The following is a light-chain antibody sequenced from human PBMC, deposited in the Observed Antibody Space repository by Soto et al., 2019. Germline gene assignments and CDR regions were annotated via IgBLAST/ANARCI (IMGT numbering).Light chain of an antibody. Sequence: QSALTQPPSVSGSPGQSVTISCTGTSSDVGNYNRVSWYQQSPGTAPKLIIYEVSNRPSGVPDRFSGSKSGNTASLTISGLQTEDEADYYCNSYTGSSTFVFGGGTKLTVL. CDR1: SSDVGNYNR. V-gene: IGLV2-18*02. CDR2: EVS. CDR3: NSYTGSSTFV. J-gene: IGLJ2*01.